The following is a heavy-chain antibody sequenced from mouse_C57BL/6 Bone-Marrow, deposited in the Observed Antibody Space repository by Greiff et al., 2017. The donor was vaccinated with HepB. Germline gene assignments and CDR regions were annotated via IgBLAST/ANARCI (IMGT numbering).Heavy chain of an antibody. V-gene: IGHV1-85*01. CDR3: ARYGNYRVYWYFDV. J-gene: IGHJ1*03. D-gene: IGHD2-1*01. CDR1: GYTSTSYD. Sequence: VKLMESGPELVKPGASVKLSCKASGYTSTSYDINWVKQRPGQGLEWIGWIYPRDGSTKYNEKFKGKATLTVATSSSTAYMELHSLTCEDSAVYFCARYGNYRVYWYFDVWGTGTTVTVSS. CDR2: IYPRDGST.